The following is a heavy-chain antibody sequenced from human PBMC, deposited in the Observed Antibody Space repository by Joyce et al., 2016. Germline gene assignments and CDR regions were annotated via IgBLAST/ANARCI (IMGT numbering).Heavy chain of an antibody. J-gene: IGHJ4*02. Sequence: QLLLQESGSGLVKTSQTLSLTCAVSGDSFTIGGYAWNWIRQPPGKGLEWIGDIYHSGNTHITPALQIRVTISLDRSKSQVSLKLSSVTAADTAVYYCARAPRGPGYFDSWGQGTLVTVSS. CDR3: ARAPRGPGYFDS. CDR1: GDSFTIGGYA. D-gene: IGHD3-10*01. CDR2: IYHSGNT. V-gene: IGHV4-30-2*01.